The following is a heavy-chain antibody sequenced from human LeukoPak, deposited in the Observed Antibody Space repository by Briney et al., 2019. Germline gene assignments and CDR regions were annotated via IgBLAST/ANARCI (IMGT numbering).Heavy chain of an antibody. CDR3: ASSYYYGSGSYFHYGMDV. Sequence: GESLKISCKGSGYSFTSYWIGWVRQMPGKGLEWMGIIYPGDSDIRYSPSFQGQVTISADKSISTAYLQWSSLKASDTATYYCASSYYYGSGSYFHYGMDVWGKGTTVTVSS. V-gene: IGHV5-51*01. J-gene: IGHJ6*04. D-gene: IGHD3-10*01. CDR2: IYPGDSDI. CDR1: GYSFTSYW.